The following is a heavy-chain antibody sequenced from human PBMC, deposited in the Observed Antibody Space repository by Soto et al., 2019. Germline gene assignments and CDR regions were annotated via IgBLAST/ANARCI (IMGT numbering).Heavy chain of an antibody. V-gene: IGHV3-23*01. CDR1: GFTFSIYA. Sequence: GGSLRLSCAASGFTFSIYAMSWVRQAPGKGLEWVSTISASGGSTYYADSVKGRFTISRDNSNNTLYLQMNSLRAEDTAVYYCAKDPSHYDFWSGYFRQWGQGTLVTVSS. CDR3: AKDPSHYDFWSGYFRQ. D-gene: IGHD3-3*01. J-gene: IGHJ4*02. CDR2: ISASGGST.